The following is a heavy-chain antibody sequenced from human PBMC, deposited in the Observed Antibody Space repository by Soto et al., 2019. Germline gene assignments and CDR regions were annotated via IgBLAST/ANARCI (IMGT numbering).Heavy chain of an antibody. V-gene: IGHV3-33*01. D-gene: IGHD2-2*01. Sequence: QVQLLESGGGVVPPGRSLRLSCVVSGFSFSKYGMHWVRQAPGKGLEWVAMIWFDGTTKFYADSVQGRFSISRDNSKDTGYLEMKSMRAEDTGVYYCARDSRNTSRYDGGYFDSWGQGTLVTASS. CDR2: IWFDGTTK. CDR1: GFSFSKYG. CDR3: ARDSRNTSRYDGGYFDS. J-gene: IGHJ4*02.